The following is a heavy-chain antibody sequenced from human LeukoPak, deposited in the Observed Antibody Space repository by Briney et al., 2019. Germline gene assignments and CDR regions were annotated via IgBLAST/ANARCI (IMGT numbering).Heavy chain of an antibody. CDR1: GFTFSSYA. J-gene: IGHJ6*03. CDR3: ARSHLINQPNYYMDV. Sequence: GGSLRLSCAASGFTFSSYAMHWVRQAPGKGLEWVAVISYDGSNKYYADSVKGRFTISRDNSKNTLYLQMNSLRAEDTAVYYCARSHLINQPNYYMDVWGKGTTVTVSS. D-gene: IGHD2-2*01. CDR2: ISYDGSNK. V-gene: IGHV3-30-3*01.